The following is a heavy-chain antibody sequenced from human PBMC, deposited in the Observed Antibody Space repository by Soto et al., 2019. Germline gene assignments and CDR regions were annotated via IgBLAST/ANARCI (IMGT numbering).Heavy chain of an antibody. V-gene: IGHV4-30-2*01. J-gene: IGHJ5*02. CDR2: IYHSGST. CDR1: GGSISSGGYS. D-gene: IGHD3-22*01. Sequence: SETLSLTCAVSGGSISSGGYSWSWIRQPPGKGLEWIGYIYHSGSTYYNPSLKSRVTISVDRSKNQFSLKLSSVTAADTAVYYCARGPYSSGYYWGPAWFDPWGQGTLVTVSS. CDR3: ARGPYSSGYYWGPAWFDP.